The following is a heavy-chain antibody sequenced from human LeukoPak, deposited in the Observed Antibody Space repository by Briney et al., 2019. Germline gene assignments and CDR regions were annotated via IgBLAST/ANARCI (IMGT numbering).Heavy chain of an antibody. V-gene: IGHV3-11*06. CDR1: GGSISSSS. Sequence: LSLTCTVSGGSISSSSYYWGWIRQPPGKGLEWISYISETSSFMYYADSVKGRFTISRDNAKNSLYLQMSSLRAEDTAVYYCARRLDCWGQGTLVTVSS. J-gene: IGHJ4*02. CDR2: ISETSSFM. CDR3: ARRLDC.